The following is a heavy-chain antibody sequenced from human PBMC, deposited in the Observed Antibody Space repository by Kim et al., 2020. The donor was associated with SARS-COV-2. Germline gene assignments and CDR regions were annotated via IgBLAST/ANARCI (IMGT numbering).Heavy chain of an antibody. J-gene: IGHJ6*02. V-gene: IGHV3-11*06. Sequence: KGRITISRDNAKNSLYLQMNGLRAEDTAVYYCARDVSGLNHLHYYYGMDVWGQGTTVTVSS. CDR3: ARDVSGLNHLHYYYGMDV.